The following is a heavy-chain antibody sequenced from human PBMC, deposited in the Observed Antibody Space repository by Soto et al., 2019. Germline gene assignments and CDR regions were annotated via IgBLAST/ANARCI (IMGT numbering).Heavy chain of an antibody. Sequence: SETLSLTCTVSGGSISSSSYYWGWIRQPPGKGLEWIGSIYYSGSTYYNPSLKSRVTISVDKSKNQFSLKLSSVIAADTAVYYFARVSGSYYYGMDVWGQGTTVTVSS. J-gene: IGHJ6*02. V-gene: IGHV4-39*07. CDR3: ARVSGSYYYGMDV. D-gene: IGHD1-26*01. CDR2: IYYSGST. CDR1: GGSISSSSYY.